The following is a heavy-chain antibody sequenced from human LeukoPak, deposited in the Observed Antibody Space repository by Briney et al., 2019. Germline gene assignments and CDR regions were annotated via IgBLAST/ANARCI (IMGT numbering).Heavy chain of an antibody. CDR2: IIPIFGTA. Sequence: SVKVSCKASGGTFSSYAISWVRQAPGQELECMGRIIPIFGTANYAQKFQGRVTITADKSTSTAYMELSSLRSEDTAVYYCARAQSIAVAGTYWFDPWGQGTLVTVSS. CDR3: ARAQSIAVAGTYWFDP. J-gene: IGHJ5*02. V-gene: IGHV1-69*06. CDR1: GGTFSSYA. D-gene: IGHD6-19*01.